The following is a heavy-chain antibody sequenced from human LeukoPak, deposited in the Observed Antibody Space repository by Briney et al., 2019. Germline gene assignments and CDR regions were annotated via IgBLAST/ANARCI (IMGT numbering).Heavy chain of an antibody. D-gene: IGHD2-2*01. J-gene: IGHJ6*02. Sequence: GASVKVSCKASGYTFTSYYMHWVRQAPGQGLEWMGWINPNSGGTNYAQKFQGRVTMTRDTSISTAYMELSRLRSDDTAVYYCARSFDIVVVPAAMVSYHGMDVWGQGTTVTVSS. CDR1: GYTFTSYY. V-gene: IGHV1-2*02. CDR3: ARSFDIVVVPAAMVSYHGMDV. CDR2: INPNSGGT.